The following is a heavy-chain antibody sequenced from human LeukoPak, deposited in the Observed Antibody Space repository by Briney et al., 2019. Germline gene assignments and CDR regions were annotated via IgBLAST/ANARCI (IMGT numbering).Heavy chain of an antibody. CDR2: INNDGSTT. CDR3: ARDLTSGSYDG. D-gene: IGHD1-26*01. CDR1: GFTFSSSW. Sequence: GGSLRLSCAASGFTFSSSWMHWVRQAPGQGLVWVSRINNDGSTTNYVDSVKGRFTISRDNAKNTLYLQMNSLRAEDTAVYYCARDLTSGSYDGWGQGTLVTVSS. V-gene: IGHV3-74*01. J-gene: IGHJ4*02.